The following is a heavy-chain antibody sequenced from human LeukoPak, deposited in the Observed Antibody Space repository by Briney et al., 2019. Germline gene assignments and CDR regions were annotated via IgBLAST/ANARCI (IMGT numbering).Heavy chain of an antibody. J-gene: IGHJ6*02. CDR3: AVPVVVTYYYYGMDV. CDR2: INPSGGST. Sequence: ASVKVSCKASGYTFTSYYMHWVRQAPGQGLEWMGIINPSGGSTSYAQKFQGRVIMTRDTSTSTVYMELSSLRSEDTAVYYCAVPVVVTYYYYGMDVWGQGTTVTVSS. V-gene: IGHV1-46*01. D-gene: IGHD2-21*02. CDR1: GYTFTSYY.